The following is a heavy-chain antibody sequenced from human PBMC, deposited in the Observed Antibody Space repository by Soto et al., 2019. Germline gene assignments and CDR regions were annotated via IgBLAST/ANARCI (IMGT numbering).Heavy chain of an antibody. V-gene: IGHV3-21*06. CDR3: ARDPPLSMIVVVGVDDF. Sequence: GGSLILSCTVLGFTLTNENMNWVRQAPGKGLEWVSSISSRSTFINYADSVKGRFTISRDNDKGLVYLQMNSLRAEDTAVYYCARDPPLSMIVVVGVDDFWGQGTLVTVS. J-gene: IGHJ4*02. D-gene: IGHD3-22*01. CDR2: ISSRSTFI. CDR1: GFTLTNEN.